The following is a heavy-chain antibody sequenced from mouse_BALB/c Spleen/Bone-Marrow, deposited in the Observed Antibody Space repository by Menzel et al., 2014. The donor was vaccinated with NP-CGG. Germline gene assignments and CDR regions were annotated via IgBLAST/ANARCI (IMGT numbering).Heavy chain of an antibody. Sequence: VHLVESGPGLVAPSQSLSITCTVSGFSLTGYGVSWVRQPPGKGLEWLGMIWGDGSTDYNSALKSRLSISKDNPKSQVFLKMNSLQTDDTARYYCARDSFLITRALDYWGQGTSVTVSS. CDR3: ARDSFLITRALDY. D-gene: IGHD1-1*01. CDR2: IWGDGST. J-gene: IGHJ4*01. CDR1: GFSLTGYG. V-gene: IGHV2-6-7*01.